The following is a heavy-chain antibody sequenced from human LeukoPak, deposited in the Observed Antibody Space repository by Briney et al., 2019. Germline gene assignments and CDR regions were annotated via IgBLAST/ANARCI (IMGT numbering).Heavy chain of an antibody. V-gene: IGHV3-30*04. CDR2: ISYDGSNK. CDR3: ATLPIVVVPAAYFDY. J-gene: IGHJ4*02. CDR1: GFTFSSYA. D-gene: IGHD2-2*01. Sequence: GGSLRLSCAASGFTFSSYAMHWVRQAPGKGLEWVAVISYDGSNKYYADSVKGRFNISRDNSKNTLYLQMNSLRAEDTAVYYCATLPIVVVPAAYFDYWGQGPLVTVSS.